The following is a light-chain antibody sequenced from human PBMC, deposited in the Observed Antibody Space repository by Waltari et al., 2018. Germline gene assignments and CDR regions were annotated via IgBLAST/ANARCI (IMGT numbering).Light chain of an antibody. CDR2: WAS. Sequence: DIVMTQSPDSLAVSLGERATINCKSSQSVLSSYGKHYLAWYQQKPGQPPKLPTYWASTREFGVPERFSGSGSGTDFTLTISSLQAEDVAVYHCQQYLSSPLTFGGGTK. V-gene: IGKV4-1*01. CDR1: QSVLSSYGKHY. CDR3: QQYLSSPLT. J-gene: IGKJ4*01.